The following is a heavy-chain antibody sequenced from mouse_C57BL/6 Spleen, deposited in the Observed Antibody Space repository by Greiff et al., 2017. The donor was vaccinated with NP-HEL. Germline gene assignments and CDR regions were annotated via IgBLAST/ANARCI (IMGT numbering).Heavy chain of an antibody. CDR3: ARPGYDYDVGYYCDY. J-gene: IGHJ2*01. Sequence: EVQGVESGGGLVKPGGSLKLSCAASGFTFSDYGMHWVRQAPEKGLEWVAYISSGSSTIYYADTVKGRFTISRDNAKNTLFLQMTSLRSEDKAMYDWARPGYDYDVGYYCDYWGQGTTLTGSS. CDR2: ISSGSSTI. V-gene: IGHV5-17*01. CDR1: GFTFSDYG. D-gene: IGHD2-4*01.